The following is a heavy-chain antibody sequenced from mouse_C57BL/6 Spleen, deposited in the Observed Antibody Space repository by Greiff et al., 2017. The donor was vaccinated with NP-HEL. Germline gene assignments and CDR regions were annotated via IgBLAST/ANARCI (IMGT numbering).Heavy chain of an antibody. CDR1: GYTFTSYW. CDR3: ARPGITTVLDY. Sequence: QVQLQQSGTELVKPGASVKLSCKASGYTFTSYWMHWVKQRPGQGLEWIGNINPSNGGTNYNKKFKSKATLTVEKSSSTAYMQLSSLTSEDSAVYYCARPGITTVLDYWGQGTTLAVSS. V-gene: IGHV1-53*01. J-gene: IGHJ2*01. D-gene: IGHD1-1*01. CDR2: INPSNGGT.